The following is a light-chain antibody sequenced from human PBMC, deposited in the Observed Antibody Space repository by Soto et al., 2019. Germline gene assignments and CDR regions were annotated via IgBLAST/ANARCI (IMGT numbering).Light chain of an antibody. CDR2: EVT. CDR1: RRYVGAYNY. J-gene: IGLJ1*01. Sequence: QSVLTQAAVVAWSPGQSIGISWTVTRRYVGAYNYVSWYQQHPGKAPKLMISEVTNRPSGVSDRFSGSKSGNTASLTISGLQAEDEADYYCSSFTRRFTFVFGTGTKVNVL. V-gene: IGLV2-14*01. CDR3: SSFTRRFTFV.